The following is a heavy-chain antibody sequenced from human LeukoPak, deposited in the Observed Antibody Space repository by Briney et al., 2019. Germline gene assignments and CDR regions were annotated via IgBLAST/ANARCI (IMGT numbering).Heavy chain of an antibody. CDR2: ISAYNGNT. Sequence: ASVKVSCKASGYTFTSYGISWVRQAPGQGLEWMGWISAYNGNTNYAQKLQGRVTMTTDTYKRRAHREVRRLRDGDRAVYYCARVYYDSSGPGEDAFDIWGQGTMVTVSS. CDR1: GYTFTSYG. CDR3: ARVYYDSSGPGEDAFDI. J-gene: IGHJ3*02. V-gene: IGHV1-18*01. D-gene: IGHD3-22*01.